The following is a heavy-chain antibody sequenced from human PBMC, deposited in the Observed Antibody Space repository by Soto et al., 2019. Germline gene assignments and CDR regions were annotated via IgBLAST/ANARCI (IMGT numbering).Heavy chain of an antibody. D-gene: IGHD1-26*01. CDR3: ARGRGSSLYYYYGMDV. Sequence: SVKFSCKASGGTFSSYAISWVRQAPGQGLEWMGGIIPIFGTANYAQKFQGRVTITADESTSTAYMELSSLRSEDTAVYSCARGRGSSLYYYYGMDVWGKGTTVTVSS. J-gene: IGHJ6*04. CDR2: IIPIFGTA. CDR1: GGTFSSYA. V-gene: IGHV1-69*13.